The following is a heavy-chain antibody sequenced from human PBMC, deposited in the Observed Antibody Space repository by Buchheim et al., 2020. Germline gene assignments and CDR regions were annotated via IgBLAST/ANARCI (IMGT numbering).Heavy chain of an antibody. V-gene: IGHV3-48*04. Sequence: EVQLVESGGGLVQPGGSLRLSCAASGFTFSSYSMNWVRQAPGKGLEWVSYISSSSSTIYYADSVKGRFTISRDNAKNSLYLQMNSLRAEDTAVYYCARDRVGYCSGGSCYHYYYGMDVWGQGTT. D-gene: IGHD2-15*01. CDR1: GFTFSSYS. CDR2: ISSSSSTI. CDR3: ARDRVGYCSGGSCYHYYYGMDV. J-gene: IGHJ6*02.